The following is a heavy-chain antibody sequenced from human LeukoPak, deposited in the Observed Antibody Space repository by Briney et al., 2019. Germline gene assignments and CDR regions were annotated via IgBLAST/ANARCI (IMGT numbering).Heavy chain of an antibody. Sequence: GRSLRLSCAASGFTFSSYAMHWVRQAPGKGLEWVAVISYDGSNKYYADSVKGRFTISRDNSKNTLYLQTNSLRAEDTAVYYCARGPTGLSIDYWGQGTLVTVSS. CDR3: ARGPTGLSIDY. D-gene: IGHD3-16*02. J-gene: IGHJ4*02. CDR1: GFTFSSYA. CDR2: ISYDGSNK. V-gene: IGHV3-30*04.